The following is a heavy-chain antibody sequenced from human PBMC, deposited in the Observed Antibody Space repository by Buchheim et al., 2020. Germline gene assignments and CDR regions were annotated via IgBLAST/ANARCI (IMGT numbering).Heavy chain of an antibody. V-gene: IGHV4-34*01. D-gene: IGHD5-18*01. J-gene: IGHJ4*02. Sequence: QVQLQQWGAGLLKPSETLSLTCAVYGGSFSGYYWSWIRQPPGKGLEWIGEINHSGSTNYNPSLKSRTTISVDTSKNQLSLKLSSVTAADTAVYYCAKISGYNYGPGRDYWGQETL. CDR2: INHSGST. CDR3: AKISGYNYGPGRDY. CDR1: GGSFSGYY.